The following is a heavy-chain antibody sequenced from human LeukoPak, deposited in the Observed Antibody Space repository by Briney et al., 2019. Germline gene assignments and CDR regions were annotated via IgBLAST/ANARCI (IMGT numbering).Heavy chain of an antibody. J-gene: IGHJ4*02. CDR2: INHSGST. CDR1: GGSFSGYY. Sequence: PSETLSLTCAVYGGSFSGYYWSWIRQPPGKGLEWIGEINHSGSTNYNPSLKSRVTISVDTSKNQFSLKLSSVTAADTAVYYCARDPHGSSGWYDYWGQGILVTVSS. V-gene: IGHV4-34*01. D-gene: IGHD6-19*01. CDR3: ARDPHGSSGWYDY.